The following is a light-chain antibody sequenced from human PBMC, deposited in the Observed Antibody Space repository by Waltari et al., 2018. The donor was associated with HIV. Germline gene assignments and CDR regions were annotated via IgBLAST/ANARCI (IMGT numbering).Light chain of an antibody. Sequence: AIPLTQSPSSMSASVGDRVTIICRTSEDISGALAWYQQKPGKPPRLFIHDASILESGVPSKFSGSGAGADFALTIISLQPEDFATYYCQQFKTYPLTFGGGTKVEIK. CDR3: QQFKTYPLT. V-gene: IGKV1-13*02. J-gene: IGKJ4*01. CDR2: DAS. CDR1: EDISGA.